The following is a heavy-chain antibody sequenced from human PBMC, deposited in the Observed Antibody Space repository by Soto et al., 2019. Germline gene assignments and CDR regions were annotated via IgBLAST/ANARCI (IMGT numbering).Heavy chain of an antibody. J-gene: IGHJ4*02. CDR1: GGTFSSYA. CDR2: IIPIFGTA. Sequence: ASVKVSCKASGGTFSSYAISWVRQAPGQGLEWMGGIIPIFGTANYAQKFQGRVTITADESTSTAYMELSSLRSEDTAVYYCARVDVRLGYGYFDYWGQGTLVTVSS. CDR3: ARVDVRLGYGYFDY. V-gene: IGHV1-69*13. D-gene: IGHD5-18*01.